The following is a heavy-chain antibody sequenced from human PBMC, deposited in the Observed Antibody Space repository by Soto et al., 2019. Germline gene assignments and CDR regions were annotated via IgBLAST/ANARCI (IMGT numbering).Heavy chain of an antibody. V-gene: IGHV3-64D*06. CDR2: INYNGGTT. J-gene: IGHJ4*02. CDR3: VTWGGIEARNLDH. CDR1: GFPFSNHA. D-gene: IGHD6-6*01. Sequence: PGGSPRLSCSASGFPFSNHAMHWVRQAPGKGLEYVSAINYNGGTTYYVDSVKGRFTISRDNSKNTLYLQMSSLKVEDTAMYHCVTWGGIEARNLDHWGQGTLVTVSS.